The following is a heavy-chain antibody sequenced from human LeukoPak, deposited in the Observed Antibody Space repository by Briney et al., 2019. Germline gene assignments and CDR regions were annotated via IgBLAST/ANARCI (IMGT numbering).Heavy chain of an antibody. CDR1: GYTFTNFA. D-gene: IGHD5-12*01. CDR2: INTNTGNP. J-gene: IGHJ2*01. V-gene: IGHV7-4-1*02. Sequence: ASVKVSCKASGYTFTNFAMNWVRQAPGQGIEWMGWINTNTGNPTYAQGFTGRFVFSLDTSVSTAYLQISSLKAEDTAVYYCVKVRIGLFSGPHWHFDLWGRGTLVTVSS. CDR3: VKVRIGLFSGPHWHFDL.